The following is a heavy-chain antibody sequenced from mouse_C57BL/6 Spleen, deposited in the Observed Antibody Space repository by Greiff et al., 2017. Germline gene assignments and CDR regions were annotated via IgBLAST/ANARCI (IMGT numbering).Heavy chain of an antibody. CDR2: ISYSGST. J-gene: IGHJ3*01. V-gene: IGHV3-1*01. CDR3: ARDLYYGFAY. D-gene: IGHD1-2*01. CDR1: GYSITSGYD. Sequence: EVKLEESGPGMVKPSQSLSLTCTVTGYSITSGYDWHWIRHFPGNKLEWMGYISYSGSTNYNPSLKSRISITHDTSKNHFFLKLNSVTTEDTATYYCARDLYYGFAYWGQGTLVTVSA.